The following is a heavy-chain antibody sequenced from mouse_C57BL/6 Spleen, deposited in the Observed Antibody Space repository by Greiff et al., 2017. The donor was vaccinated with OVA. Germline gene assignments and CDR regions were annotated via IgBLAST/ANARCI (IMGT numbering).Heavy chain of an antibody. Sequence: EVQRVESGEGLVKPGGSLKLSCAASGFTFSSYAMSWVRQTPEKRLEWVAYISSGGDYIYYADTVKGRFTISRDNARNTLYLQMSSLKSEDTAMYYCTRAGNGYAMDYWGQGTSVTVSS. CDR2: ISSGGDYI. D-gene: IGHD2-1*01. J-gene: IGHJ4*01. CDR3: TRAGNGYAMDY. CDR1: GFTFSSYA. V-gene: IGHV5-9-1*02.